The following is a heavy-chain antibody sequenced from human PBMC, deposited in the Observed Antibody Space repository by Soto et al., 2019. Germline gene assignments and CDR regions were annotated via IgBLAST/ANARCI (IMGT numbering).Heavy chain of an antibody. CDR2: ISYDGSNK. CDR3: ANLYSCYDPVDY. CDR1: GFTFSSYG. V-gene: IGHV3-30*18. Sequence: QVQLVESGGGVVQPGRSLRLSCAASGFTFSSYGMHWVRQAPGKGLEWVAVISYDGSNKYYADSVKGRFTISRDNSKNTLYLQMNSLRAEDTAVYYCANLYSCYDPVDYWGQGTLVTVSS. D-gene: IGHD5-12*01. J-gene: IGHJ4*02.